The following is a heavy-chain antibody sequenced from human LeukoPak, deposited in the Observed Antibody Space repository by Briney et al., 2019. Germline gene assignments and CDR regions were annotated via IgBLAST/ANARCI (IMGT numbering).Heavy chain of an antibody. CDR1: GGTFSSYA. CDR2: IIPIFGTA. J-gene: IGHJ3*02. D-gene: IGHD3-22*01. Sequence: ASVKVSCKASGGTFSSYAISWVRQAPGQGHEWMGGIIPIFGTANYAQKFQGRVTITADKSTSTAYMQLSSLRSEDTAVYYCARGYYYDSSGYYSDAFDIWGQGTMVTVSS. CDR3: ARGYYYDSSGYYSDAFDI. V-gene: IGHV1-69*06.